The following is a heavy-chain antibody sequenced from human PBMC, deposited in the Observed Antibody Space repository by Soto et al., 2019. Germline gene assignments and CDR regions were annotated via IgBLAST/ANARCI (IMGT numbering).Heavy chain of an antibody. CDR3: ARRVYYYMDV. V-gene: IGHV2-26*01. CDR2: IFSNDEK. CDR1: GFSLSSGRMG. Sequence: SGPTLVNPTETLTLTCTVSGFSLSSGRMGVSWIRQPPGKALEWLAHIFSNDEKSYSTSLKSRLTISKDTLKSQVVLTMTNMAVVNTATYFCARRVYYYMDVWGTGTTVTVSS. J-gene: IGHJ6*03.